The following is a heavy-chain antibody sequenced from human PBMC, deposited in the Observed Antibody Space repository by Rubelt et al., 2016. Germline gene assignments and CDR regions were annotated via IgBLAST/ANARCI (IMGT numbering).Heavy chain of an antibody. V-gene: IGHV4-59*01. CDR3: ARAWIVVVPAAPGICLDY. D-gene: IGHD2-2*01. J-gene: IGHJ4*02. CDR1: GGSISSYY. Sequence: VKPSETLSLTCTVSGGSISSYYWSWIRQPPGTGLEWIGYIYYSGSTNYNPSLKGRVTISVDTSKNQFSLKLSSVTAADTAVYYCARAWIVVVPAAPGICLDYWGQGTLVTVSS. CDR2: IYYSGST.